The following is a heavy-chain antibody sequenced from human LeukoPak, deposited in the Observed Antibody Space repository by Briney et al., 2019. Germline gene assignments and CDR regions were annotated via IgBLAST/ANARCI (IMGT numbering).Heavy chain of an antibody. V-gene: IGHV4/OR15-8*02. CDR3: ARDRDWEVVTATYYYFDY. D-gene: IGHD2-21*02. J-gene: IGHJ4*02. CDR2: ISLAGQT. CDR1: GGSISGTNW. Sequence: PSETLSLTCGVSGGSISGTNWWSWVRQPPGQGLEWIGEISLAGQTNYNPSLNGRVTMSLDKSSNQLSLNLTSVTAADTAVYYCARDRDWEVVTATYYYFDYWGQGALVTVSS.